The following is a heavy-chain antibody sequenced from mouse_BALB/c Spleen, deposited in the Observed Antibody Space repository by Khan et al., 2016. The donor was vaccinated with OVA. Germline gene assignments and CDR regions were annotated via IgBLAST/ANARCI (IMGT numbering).Heavy chain of an antibody. CDR2: INYSGST. J-gene: IGHJ3*01. V-gene: IGHV3-2*02. CDR3: VRGRSY. CDR1: GYSITSDYA. Sequence: EVQLVESGPGLVKPSQSLSLTCTVTGYSITSDYAWNWIRQFPGNRLEWMGYINYSGSTSKKPPLQSRRSITQDTSKNQIFLQLYSLTTEDTATYYCVRGRSYWGQGTLVTVSA.